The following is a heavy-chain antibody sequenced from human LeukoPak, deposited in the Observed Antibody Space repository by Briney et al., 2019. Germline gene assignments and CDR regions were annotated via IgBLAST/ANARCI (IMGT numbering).Heavy chain of an antibody. CDR1: GGTFSSYA. CDR2: IIPIFGTA. Sequence: ASVKVSCKASGGTFSSYAISWVRQAPGQGLEWMGGIIPIFGTANYAQKFQGRVTITADESTSTAYMELSSLRSDDTAVYYCARNVAWGYYFDYWGQGTLVTVSS. J-gene: IGHJ4*02. CDR3: ARNVAWGYYFDY. V-gene: IGHV1-69*13. D-gene: IGHD3-16*01.